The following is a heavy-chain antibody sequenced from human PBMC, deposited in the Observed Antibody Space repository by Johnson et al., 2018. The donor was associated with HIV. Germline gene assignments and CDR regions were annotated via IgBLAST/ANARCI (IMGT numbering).Heavy chain of an antibody. D-gene: IGHD3-3*01. Sequence: VQLVESGGGVVQPGRSLRLSCAASGFTFSSYAMHWVRQAPGRGLEWVAFIRYDESDKYYADSVKGRFTMSKDISKNTVYLQMNSLRVEDTAVYYCTKDGQPYYNFWSASPDVFDIWGQGTMVSVSS. CDR3: TKDGQPYYNFWSASPDVFDI. CDR2: IRYDESDK. CDR1: GFTFSSYA. J-gene: IGHJ3*02. V-gene: IGHV3-30*02.